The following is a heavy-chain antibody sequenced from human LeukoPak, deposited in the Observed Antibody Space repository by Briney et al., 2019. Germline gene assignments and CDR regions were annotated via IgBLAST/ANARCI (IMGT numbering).Heavy chain of an antibody. D-gene: IGHD2-15*01. Sequence: GESLKISCKASGYSFSSYWIAWVRQMPGKGLEWMGIIYPGDSDTRYSPSFQGQVTISADKSISTAYLQWSSLKASDTAMYYCARRGSISGHYHFDYWGQGTLVTVSS. CDR3: ARRGSISGHYHFDY. CDR1: GYSFSSYW. V-gene: IGHV5-51*01. CDR2: IYPGDSDT. J-gene: IGHJ4*02.